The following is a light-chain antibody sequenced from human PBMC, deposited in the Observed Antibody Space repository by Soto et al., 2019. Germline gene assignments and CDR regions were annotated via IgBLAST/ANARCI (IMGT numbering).Light chain of an antibody. CDR1: SLDIGNYNY. CDR3: ASYRSATTRVI. CDR2: EVT. J-gene: IGLJ1*01. V-gene: IGLV2-14*01. Sequence: QSVLTQPASVSGSPLQSITISCTGTSLDIGNYNYVSWYQHHPGKAPKLMIYEVTSRPPGVSARFSGSKSGMTASLSISRLQPEDEADYFCASYRSATTRVIFGTGTKVTV.